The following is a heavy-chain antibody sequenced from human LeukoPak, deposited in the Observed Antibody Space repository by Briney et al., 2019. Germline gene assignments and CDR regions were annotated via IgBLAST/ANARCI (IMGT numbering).Heavy chain of an antibody. CDR1: GFTFSSYA. CDR2: ISYDVSNK. CDR3: ARVTDWNWFDP. Sequence: GGSLRPSCAASGFTFSSYAMHWVRQAPGKGLEGVAVISYDVSNKYYADSVKGRFTISRDNSKNTLYLQMNSLRAQDTAVYYCARVTDWNWFDPWGQGTLVTVSS. V-gene: IGHV3-30-3*01. D-gene: IGHD3-9*01. J-gene: IGHJ5*02.